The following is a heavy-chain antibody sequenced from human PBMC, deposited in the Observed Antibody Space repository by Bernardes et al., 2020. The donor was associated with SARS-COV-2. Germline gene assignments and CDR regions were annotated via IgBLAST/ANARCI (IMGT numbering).Heavy chain of an antibody. CDR1: GYSISSGYY. CDR2: IYHSGST. D-gene: IGHD2-21*02. Sequence: SETLSLTCAVSGYSISSGYYWGWIRQPPGKGLEWIGSIYHSGSTYYNPSLKSRVTISVDTSKNQFSLKLSSVTAADTAVHYCARGRVTPWYFDLWGRGTLVTVSS. J-gene: IGHJ2*01. V-gene: IGHV4-38-2*01. CDR3: ARGRVTPWYFDL.